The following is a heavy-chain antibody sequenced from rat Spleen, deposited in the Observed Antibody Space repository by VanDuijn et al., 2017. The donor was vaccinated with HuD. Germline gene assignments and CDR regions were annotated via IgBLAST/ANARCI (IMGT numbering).Heavy chain of an antibody. J-gene: IGHJ2*01. V-gene: IGHV5-25*01. Sequence: EVQLVESGRTLVQPGRSMKLSCAASGFPFSDYGVAWVLQAPTKGLEWVASITTGGGSTYYRDSVKGRFTVSRDNAKSTLYRKMVSLRSEDTATDYWARQELRRPHWYFDFWGQGVMVTVSS. D-gene: IGHD1-11*01. CDR3: ARQELRRPHWYFDF. CDR1: GFPFSDYG. CDR2: ITTGGGST.